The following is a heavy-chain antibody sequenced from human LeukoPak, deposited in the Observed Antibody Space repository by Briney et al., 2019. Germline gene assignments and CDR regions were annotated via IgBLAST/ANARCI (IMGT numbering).Heavy chain of an antibody. CDR3: ARSECV. D-gene: IGHD3-3*01. Sequence: PGGSLRLSCAASGFSVSSYWMSWVRQAPGKGREWVANIKEDGSEKYYVGSLKGRFTISRDNATQPRYLQRDSLRAEGTAVYSCARSECVGGQGTPVTVSS. V-gene: IGHV3-7*01. J-gene: IGHJ4*01. CDR1: GFSVSSYW. CDR2: IKEDGSEK.